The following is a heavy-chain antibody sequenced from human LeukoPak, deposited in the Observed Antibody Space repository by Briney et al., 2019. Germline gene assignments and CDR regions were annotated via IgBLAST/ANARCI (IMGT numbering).Heavy chain of an antibody. CDR2: ISASGGST. V-gene: IGHV3-23*01. Sequence: GGSLRLSCAASGFTFSSYAMSWVRQAPGEGLEWVSSISASGGSTLYADSVKGRFTISRDNSKNTLYLQMNSLRAEDTAVYYCAKDLDSSSLNWFDPWGQGTLVTVSS. CDR3: AKDLDSSSLNWFDP. CDR1: GFTFSSYA. D-gene: IGHD6-6*01. J-gene: IGHJ5*02.